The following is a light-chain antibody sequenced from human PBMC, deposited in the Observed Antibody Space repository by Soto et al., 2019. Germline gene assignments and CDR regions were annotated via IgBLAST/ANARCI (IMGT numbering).Light chain of an antibody. J-gene: IGLJ1*01. CDR1: SSDVGYYDY. CDR3: SSYTTSSTYV. CDR2: EVT. V-gene: IGLV2-14*01. Sequence: QSALTQPASVSGSLGQSITISCTGTSSDVGYYDYVSWYQQHPGKAPKLMIYEVTNRPSGVSNRFSGSKSGNTASLTISGLQAEDEADYYCSSYTTSSTYVFGTGTKVTVL.